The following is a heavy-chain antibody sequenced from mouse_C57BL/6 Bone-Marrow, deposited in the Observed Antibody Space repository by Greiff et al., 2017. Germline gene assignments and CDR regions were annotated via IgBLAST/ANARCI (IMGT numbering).Heavy chain of an antibody. D-gene: IGHD2-4*01. CDR1: GYTFTSYG. CDR3: AREGSYDYDYDAMDY. J-gene: IGHJ4*01. CDR2: IYPRSGNT. V-gene: IGHV1-81*01. Sequence: VQLVESGAELARPGASVKLSCKASGYTFTSYGISWVKQRTGQGLEWIGEIYPRSGNTYYNEKFKGKATLTADKSSSTAYMELRSLTSEDSAVYFCAREGSYDYDYDAMDYWGQGTSVTFSS.